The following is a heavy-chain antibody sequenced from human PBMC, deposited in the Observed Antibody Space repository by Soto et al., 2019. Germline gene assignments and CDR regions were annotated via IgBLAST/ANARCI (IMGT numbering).Heavy chain of an antibody. CDR1: GYTLTSYY. D-gene: IGHD3-9*01. Sequence: ASVKVFCKASGYTLTSYYMHWVRQAPGQGLAWMGIINPSGGSTSYAQNYQGRITMTRDTSTTTVYMELSSLRSEDTAVYFCARGDYDVLTGHYPLDYWGQGTLVTVSS. V-gene: IGHV1-46*01. CDR2: INPSGGST. J-gene: IGHJ4*02. CDR3: ARGDYDVLTGHYPLDY.